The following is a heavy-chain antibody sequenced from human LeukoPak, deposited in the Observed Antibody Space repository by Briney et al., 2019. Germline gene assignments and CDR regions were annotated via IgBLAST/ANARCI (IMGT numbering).Heavy chain of an antibody. D-gene: IGHD1-26*01. CDR1: GGPISTYY. CDR3: ARSYSGSFHLDY. Sequence: SEPLSLTCTVSGGPISTYYWNWIRQPPGKGLEWIGYIYYSGSTNYNPSLKSRVTISVDTSKNQFSLKLSSVTAADTAVYYCARSYSGSFHLDYWGQGTLVTVSS. V-gene: IGHV4-59*01. CDR2: IYYSGST. J-gene: IGHJ4*02.